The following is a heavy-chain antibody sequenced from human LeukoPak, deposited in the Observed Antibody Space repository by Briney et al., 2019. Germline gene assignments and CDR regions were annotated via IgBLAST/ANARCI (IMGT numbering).Heavy chain of an antibody. CDR2: IIPIFGTA. CDR3: ARDFVVPAAANWFDP. V-gene: IGHV1-69*13. CDR1: GGTFSSYA. Sequence: ASVKVSCKASGGTFSSYAISWVRQAPGQGLEWMGGIIPIFGTANYAQKFQGRVTITADESTSTAYMELSSLRSEDTAVYYCARDFVVPAAANWFDPWGQGTLVTVSS. D-gene: IGHD2-2*01. J-gene: IGHJ5*02.